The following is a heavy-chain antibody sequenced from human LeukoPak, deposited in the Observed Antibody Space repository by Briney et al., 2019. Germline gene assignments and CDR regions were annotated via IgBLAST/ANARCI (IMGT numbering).Heavy chain of an antibody. J-gene: IGHJ4*02. Sequence: GSLRLSCAASGFTFSSYSMNWVRQAPGKGLEWVSAISGSGVTTHYADSVKGRFTISRDNSKNTLYLQMNSLRDDDTAVYYCAKTPRPRDFWSGYYSGFDYWGQGTLVTVSS. CDR1: GFTFSSYS. V-gene: IGHV3-23*01. CDR3: AKTPRPRDFWSGYYSGFDY. D-gene: IGHD3-3*01. CDR2: ISGSGVTT.